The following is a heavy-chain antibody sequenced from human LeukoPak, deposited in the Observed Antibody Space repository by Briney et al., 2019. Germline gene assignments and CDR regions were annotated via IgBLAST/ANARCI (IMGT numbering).Heavy chain of an antibody. J-gene: IGHJ4*02. CDR1: GGSFSGYY. V-gene: IGHV4-34*01. CDR2: INHSGST. Sequence: SETLSLTCAVYGGSFSGYYWSWIRQPPGKGLEWIGEINHSGSTNYNPSLKSRVTISVDTSKNQFSLKLSSVPAADPAVYYCARGGGSYYLRYYFDYWGQGTLVTVSS. D-gene: IGHD1-26*01. CDR3: ARGGGSYYLRYYFDY.